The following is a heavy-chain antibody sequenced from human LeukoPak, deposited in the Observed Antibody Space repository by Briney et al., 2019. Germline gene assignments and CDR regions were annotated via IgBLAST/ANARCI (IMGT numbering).Heavy chain of an antibody. V-gene: IGHV3-9*01. Sequence: GGSLRLSCAASGFTFDDYAMHWVRQAPGKGLEWVSGISWNSGSIGYADSVKGRFTISRDNAKNSLYLQMNSLRAEDTALYYCAKEEYNWNDEDAFDIWGQGTMVTVSS. CDR1: GFTFDDYA. J-gene: IGHJ3*02. D-gene: IGHD1-20*01. CDR3: AKEEYNWNDEDAFDI. CDR2: ISWNSGSI.